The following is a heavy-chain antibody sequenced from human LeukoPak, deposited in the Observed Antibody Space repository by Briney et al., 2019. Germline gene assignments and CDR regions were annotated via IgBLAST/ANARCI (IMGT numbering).Heavy chain of an antibody. V-gene: IGHV4-59*08. CDR1: GGSISSHY. J-gene: IGHJ6*02. D-gene: IGHD6-19*01. Sequence: SETLSLTCTVSGGSISSHYWSWIRHPPGKGLEGIAYIYYSGSTSYNPSLKSRVTISVDTSKKQFSLKLSSVTAADTAVYYCARRVAVAGRDSYGMDVWGQGTTVTVSS. CDR3: ARRVAVAGRDSYGMDV. CDR2: IYYSGST.